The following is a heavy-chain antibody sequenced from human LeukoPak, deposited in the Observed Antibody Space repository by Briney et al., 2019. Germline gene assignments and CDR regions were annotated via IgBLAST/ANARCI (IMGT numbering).Heavy chain of an antibody. CDR3: AKAPSIAVAGTYNWFDP. J-gene: IGHJ5*02. V-gene: IGHV3-30*18. CDR1: GFTFSSYG. D-gene: IGHD6-19*01. Sequence: PGGSLRLSCAASGFTFSSYGMHWVRQAPGKGLEWVAVISYDGSNKYYADSVKGRFIISRDNSKNTLYLQMNSLRAEDTAVYYCAKAPSIAVAGTYNWFDPWGQGTLVTVSS. CDR2: ISYDGSNK.